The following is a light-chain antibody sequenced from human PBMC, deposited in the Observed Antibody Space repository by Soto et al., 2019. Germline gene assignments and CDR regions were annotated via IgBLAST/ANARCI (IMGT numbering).Light chain of an antibody. Sequence: EIVMTQSPATPSVSPGERATLSCRASQSISNNLAWYQQQPGQAPRLLIYGASTTATGIPARFSGSGTGTEFTLTISSLQYEDFAVYYCLHYYEWPRWTFGQGTKVEVK. V-gene: IGKV3-15*01. J-gene: IGKJ1*01. CDR2: GAS. CDR3: LHYYEWPRWT. CDR1: QSISNN.